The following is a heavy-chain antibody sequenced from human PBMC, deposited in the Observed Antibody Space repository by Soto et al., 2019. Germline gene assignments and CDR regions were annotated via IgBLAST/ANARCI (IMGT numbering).Heavy chain of an antibody. Sequence: ASVKVSCKVSGYTLTELSMYWVRQAPGKGLEWMGGFDPEDGETIYAQKFQGRVTMTEDTSTDTAYMELSSLRSEDTAVYYCATDHVAYCSSTSCRTGAFDIWGQGTMVTVSS. CDR3: ATDHVAYCSSTSCRTGAFDI. CDR1: GYTLTELS. V-gene: IGHV1-24*01. J-gene: IGHJ3*02. CDR2: FDPEDGET. D-gene: IGHD2-2*01.